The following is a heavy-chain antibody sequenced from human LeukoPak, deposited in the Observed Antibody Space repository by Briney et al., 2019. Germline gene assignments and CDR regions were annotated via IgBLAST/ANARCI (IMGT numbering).Heavy chain of an antibody. J-gene: IGHJ4*02. CDR2: ISSSGSTI. V-gene: IGHV3-48*03. CDR1: GFTFSSYE. D-gene: IGHD2/OR15-2a*01. CDR3: AREARIYIPKEGGDYFDY. Sequence: GGSLRLSCAASGFTFSSYEMNWVRQAPGKGLEWVSYISSSGSTIYYADSVKGRFTISRDNAKNSLYLQMNSLRAEDTAVYYWAREARIYIPKEGGDYFDYWGQGTLVTVSS.